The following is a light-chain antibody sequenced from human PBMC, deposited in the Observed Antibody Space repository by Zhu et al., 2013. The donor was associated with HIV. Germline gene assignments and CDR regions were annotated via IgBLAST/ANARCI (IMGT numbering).Light chain of an antibody. CDR3: QQYDSSPYA. J-gene: IGKJ2*01. CDR2: GAS. Sequence: EIVLTQSPGTLSLSPGERATLSCRASQSLSSSYLAWYQQKPGQAPRVLIYGASNRATGIPDRFSGSGSGTDFTLTISRLEPEDFAVYYCQQYDSSPYAFGQGTRVEIK. CDR1: QSLSSSY. V-gene: IGKV3-20*01.